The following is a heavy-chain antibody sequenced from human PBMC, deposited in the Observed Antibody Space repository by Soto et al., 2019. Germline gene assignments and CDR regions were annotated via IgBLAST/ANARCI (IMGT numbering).Heavy chain of an antibody. Sequence: ASVKVSCKASGYTFTSYGISWVRQAPGQGLEWMGWISAYNGNTNYAQKLQGRVTMTTDTSTSTAYMELRSLRSDDTAVYYCARDSGVVVAANSLDPWGQGTLVTVSS. D-gene: IGHD2-15*01. CDR2: ISAYNGNT. CDR1: GYTFTSYG. V-gene: IGHV1-18*01. J-gene: IGHJ5*02. CDR3: ARDSGVVVAANSLDP.